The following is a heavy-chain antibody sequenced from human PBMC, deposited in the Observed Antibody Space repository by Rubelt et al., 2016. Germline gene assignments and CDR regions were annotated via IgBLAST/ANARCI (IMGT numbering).Heavy chain of an antibody. Sequence: QVQLQQWGAGLLKPSETLSLTCAVYGGSFSGYYWSWIRQPPGKGLEWIGEIHHSVSTNYNPSLKSRVTISVDTSKSQFSLKLSSVTAADTAVYYCARVAGAHYSGNYFDYWGQGTLVTVSS. CDR2: IHHSVST. CDR1: GGSFSGYY. CDR3: ARVAGAHYSGNYFDY. J-gene: IGHJ4*02. D-gene: IGHD1-26*01. V-gene: IGHV4-34*01.